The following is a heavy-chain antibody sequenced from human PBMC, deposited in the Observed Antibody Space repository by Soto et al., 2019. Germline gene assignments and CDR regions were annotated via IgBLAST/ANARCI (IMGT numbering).Heavy chain of an antibody. D-gene: IGHD1-26*01. CDR3: ARRYGSAIDY. CDR1: GGSISSYY. V-gene: IGHV4-59*08. Sequence: QVQLQESGPGLVKPSEILSLTCTVSGGSISSYYWSWIRQPPGKGLEWIGYIYYSGSTNYNPSLKSRVTISVDTSKNQFSLKLSSVTAADTAVYYCARRYGSAIDYWGQGTLVTVS. J-gene: IGHJ4*02. CDR2: IYYSGST.